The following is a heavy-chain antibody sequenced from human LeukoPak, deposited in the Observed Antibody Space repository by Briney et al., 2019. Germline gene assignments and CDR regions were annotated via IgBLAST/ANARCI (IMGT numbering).Heavy chain of an antibody. CDR1: GFTFSSYS. CDR2: ISSSSSYI. Sequence: PGGSLRLPCAASGFTFSSYSMNWVRQAPGKGLEWVSSISSSSSYIYYADSVKGRFTISRDNAKNSLYLQMDSLRPEDTAVYYCVVVAVPYSFDYWGQGTLVTVSS. J-gene: IGHJ4*02. D-gene: IGHD2-15*01. CDR3: VVVAVPYSFDY. V-gene: IGHV3-21*01.